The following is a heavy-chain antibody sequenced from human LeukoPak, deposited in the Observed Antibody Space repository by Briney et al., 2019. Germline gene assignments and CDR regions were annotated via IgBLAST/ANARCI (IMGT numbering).Heavy chain of an antibody. V-gene: IGHV3-53*04. CDR3: ARAGYSSGYYSFDY. Sequence: GGSLRLSCAASGFTVSSNYMSWVRQAPGKGLEGVSVIYSGGSTYYADSVKGRFTISRHNSKNTLYLQMNSLRAEDTAVYYCARAGYSSGYYSFDYWGQGTLVTVSS. CDR2: IYSGGST. D-gene: IGHD3-22*01. CDR1: GFTVSSNY. J-gene: IGHJ4*02.